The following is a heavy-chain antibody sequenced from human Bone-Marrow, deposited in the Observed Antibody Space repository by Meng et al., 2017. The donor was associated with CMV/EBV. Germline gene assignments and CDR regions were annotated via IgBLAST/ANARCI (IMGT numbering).Heavy chain of an antibody. CDR1: TFTSYG. CDR2: ISAYNGNT. Sequence: TFTSYGISWVRQAPGQGREWMGWISAYNGNTNYAQKLQGRVTMTTDTSTSTAYMELRSLRSDDTAVYYCARGDGYSSSWQQGWFDPWGQGTLVTVSS. J-gene: IGHJ5*02. D-gene: IGHD6-13*01. CDR3: ARGDGYSSSWQQGWFDP. V-gene: IGHV1-18*01.